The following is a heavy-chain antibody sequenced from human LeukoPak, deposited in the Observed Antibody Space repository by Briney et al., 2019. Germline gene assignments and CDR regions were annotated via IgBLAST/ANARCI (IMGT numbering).Heavy chain of an antibody. Sequence: ASVKVSCKASGYTFTSYGISWVRQAPGQGLEWMGWISAYNGNTNYAQKLQGRVTMTTDTSTSTAYMELRGLRSDDTAVYYCARDGIAVAGFMPSGDYWGQGTLVTVSS. CDR2: ISAYNGNT. D-gene: IGHD6-19*01. J-gene: IGHJ4*02. CDR1: GYTFTSYG. CDR3: ARDGIAVAGFMPSGDY. V-gene: IGHV1-18*01.